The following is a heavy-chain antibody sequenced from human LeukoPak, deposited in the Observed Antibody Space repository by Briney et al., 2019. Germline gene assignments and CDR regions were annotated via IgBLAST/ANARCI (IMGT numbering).Heavy chain of an antibody. CDR2: ISGSGAST. CDR1: GFTFSSYA. V-gene: IGHV3-23*01. D-gene: IGHD2-2*01. Sequence: PGGSLRLSCAASGFTFSSYAMTWVRQAPGKGLEWVSAISGSGASTNYADSVKGRFTISRDNSKNTLYLQMNSLRAEDTAVYYCAKDKKLYCSSTSCYEPYGLDFDYWGQGTLVTVSS. J-gene: IGHJ4*02. CDR3: AKDKKLYCSSTSCYEPYGLDFDY.